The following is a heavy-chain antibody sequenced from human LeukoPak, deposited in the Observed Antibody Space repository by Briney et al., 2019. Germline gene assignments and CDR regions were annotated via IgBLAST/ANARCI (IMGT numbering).Heavy chain of an antibody. Sequence: GESLRLSCAASGFTFSSYSMNWVRQAPGKGLEWVSSISSSSSYIYYADSVKGRFTISRDNAKNSLYLQMNSLRAEDTAVYYCARDHGGGPSAFDIWGQGTMVTVSS. CDR2: ISSSSSYI. CDR1: GFTFSSYS. V-gene: IGHV3-21*01. J-gene: IGHJ3*02. CDR3: ARDHGGGPSAFDI. D-gene: IGHD3-10*01.